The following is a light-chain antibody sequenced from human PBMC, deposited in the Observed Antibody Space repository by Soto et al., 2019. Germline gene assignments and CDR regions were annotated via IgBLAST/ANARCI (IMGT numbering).Light chain of an antibody. V-gene: IGKV1-9*01. J-gene: IGKJ2*01. CDR1: QGLSSY. CDR2: AAS. CDR3: QDYHSYSWP. Sequence: DIQLSQSPSVVSSSLGDRVTITCRASQGLSSYFAWYHQKPGKAPNLLIYAASTLQSGVPSRFSGSGSGTEFTLTISSLQPDDFAPYYCQDYHSYSWPFGQRSK.